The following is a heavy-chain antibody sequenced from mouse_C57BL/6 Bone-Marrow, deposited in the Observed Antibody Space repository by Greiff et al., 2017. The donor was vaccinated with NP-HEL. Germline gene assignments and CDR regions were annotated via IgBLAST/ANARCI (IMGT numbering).Heavy chain of an antibody. J-gene: IGHJ4*01. CDR3: ARQDGSSPMDY. V-gene: IGHV1-55*01. D-gene: IGHD1-1*01. CDR2: IYPGSGST. CDR1: GYTFTSYW. Sequence: QVQLQQPGAELVKPGASVKMSCKASGYTFTSYWITWVKQRPGQGLEWIGDIYPGSGSTNYNEKFKSKATLTVDTSSSTAYMQLSSLTSEDSAFDYCARQDGSSPMDYWGQGTSVTVSA.